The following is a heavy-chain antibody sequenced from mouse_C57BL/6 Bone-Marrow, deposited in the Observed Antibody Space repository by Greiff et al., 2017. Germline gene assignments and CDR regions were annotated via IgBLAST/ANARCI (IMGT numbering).Heavy chain of an antibody. D-gene: IGHD1-1*01. Sequence: EVQLQESGAELVRPGASVKLSCTASGFNITDDYMHWVKQRPEQGLEWIGWIDPENGDTEYASKFPGKATITADTSSNTAYRQLSSLTSEDTAVYYCTTASTTVSRGYAMDYWGQGTSVTVSS. V-gene: IGHV14-4*01. J-gene: IGHJ4*01. CDR2: IDPENGDT. CDR3: TTASTTVSRGYAMDY. CDR1: GFNITDDY.